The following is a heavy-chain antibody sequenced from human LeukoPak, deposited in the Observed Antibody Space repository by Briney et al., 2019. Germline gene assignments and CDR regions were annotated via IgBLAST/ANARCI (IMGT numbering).Heavy chain of an antibody. J-gene: IGHJ4*02. Sequence: GGSLRLSCAASGFTFTSYSMNWVRQAPGKGLKWVSAIIGSGLTTYYADSVKGRFTISRDNSKNTLYLQMNSLRAEDTAVYYCAKDLSPGPDWGQGTLVTVSS. CDR3: AKDLSPGPD. V-gene: IGHV3-23*01. CDR1: GFTFTSYS. CDR2: IIGSGLTT.